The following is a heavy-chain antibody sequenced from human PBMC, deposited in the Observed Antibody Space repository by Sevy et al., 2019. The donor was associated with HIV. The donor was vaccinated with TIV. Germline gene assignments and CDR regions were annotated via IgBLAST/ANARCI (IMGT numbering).Heavy chain of an antibody. D-gene: IGHD2-8*01. CDR1: GFTFSKYS. Sequence: GGSLRLSCAASGFTFSKYSMSWVRQPPGKGLGWVSTLSFGCGEINYADSVKGRFTISRDNSKSSVYQQMNNLRPEDTAVYYCAGEGCTKPHDFWGQGTLVTVSS. CDR3: AGEGCTKPHDF. CDR2: LSFGCGEI. J-gene: IGHJ4*02. V-gene: IGHV3-23*01.